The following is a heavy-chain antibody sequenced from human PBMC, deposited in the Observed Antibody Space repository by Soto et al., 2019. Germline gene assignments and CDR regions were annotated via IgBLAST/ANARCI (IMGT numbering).Heavy chain of an antibody. CDR1: GYTFTRYG. D-gene: IGHD6-13*01. Sequence: QVQLVQSGAEVQKPGASVKVSCKASGYTFTRYGISWVRQAPGQGLEWMGWISAYNGNTNYGQKLQGRVTMTTDTSPSTAYIELRGLRSDDTSLYYCARECRSSCHDYGGQGTLVTVYS. J-gene: IGHJ4*02. V-gene: IGHV1-18*01. CDR2: ISAYNGNT. CDR3: ARECRSSCHDY.